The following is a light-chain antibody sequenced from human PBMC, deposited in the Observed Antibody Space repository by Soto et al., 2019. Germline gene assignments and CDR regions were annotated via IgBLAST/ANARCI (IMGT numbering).Light chain of an antibody. CDR3: QSYDSSLSGWV. CDR1: SSNIGAGYD. V-gene: IGLV1-40*01. Sequence: QAVVTQPPSVSGAKGQRVTISCTGSSSNIGAGYDVHWYQQLPGTAPKLLIYGNSNRPSGVPDRFSGSKSGTSASLAITGLQAEDEADYYCQSYDSSLSGWVFGGGTQLTVL. CDR2: GNS. J-gene: IGLJ3*02.